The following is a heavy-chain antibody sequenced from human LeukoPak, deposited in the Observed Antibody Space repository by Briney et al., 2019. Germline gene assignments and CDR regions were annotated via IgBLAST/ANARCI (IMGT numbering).Heavy chain of an antibody. CDR2: IKQVGSEK. V-gene: IGHV3-7*01. D-gene: IGHD2-21*02. Sequence: GGSLRLSCAASGFTFSSYWMSWVRQAPGKGLEWVANIKQVGSEKYYVDSVKGRFTISRDNAKNSLYLQMNSLRAEDTAVYYCARGVVTYPSTHYYYYYYMDVWGKGTTVTVSS. CDR1: GFTFSSYW. CDR3: ARGVVTYPSTHYYYYYYMDV. J-gene: IGHJ6*03.